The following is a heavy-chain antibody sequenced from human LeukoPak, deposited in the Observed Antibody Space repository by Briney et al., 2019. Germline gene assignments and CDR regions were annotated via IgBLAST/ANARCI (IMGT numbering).Heavy chain of an antibody. CDR1: GYTFTSYG. D-gene: IGHD3-22*01. CDR2: ISAYNGNT. J-gene: IGHJ4*02. CDR3: ARDSTYYYDSSGIDY. Sequence: ASVKVSCKASGYTFTSYGISWVRPAPGQGLEWMGWISAYNGNTNYAQKLQGRVTMTTDTSTSTAYMELRSLRSDDTAVYYCARDSTYYYDSSGIDYWGQGTLVTVSS. V-gene: IGHV1-18*01.